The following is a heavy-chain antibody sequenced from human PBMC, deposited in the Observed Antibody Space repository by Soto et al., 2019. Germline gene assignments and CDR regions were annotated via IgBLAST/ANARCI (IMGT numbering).Heavy chain of an antibody. V-gene: IGHV3-48*02. D-gene: IGHD1-1*01. CDR3: ARDTTPRD. J-gene: IGHJ4*02. Sequence: GGSLRLSCAASGFTFSSYSMNWVRQAPGKGLEWVSYISSSSTIYYADSVKGRFTISRDNAKNSLYLQMNSLRDEDTAVYYCARDTTPRDWGQGTLVTVSS. CDR1: GFTFSSYS. CDR2: ISSSSTI.